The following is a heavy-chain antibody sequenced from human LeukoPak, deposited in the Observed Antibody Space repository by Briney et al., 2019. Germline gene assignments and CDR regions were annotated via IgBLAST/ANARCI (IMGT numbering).Heavy chain of an antibody. V-gene: IGHV4-30-2*01. J-gene: IGHJ3*01. CDR2: LYHSGNI. CDR1: GDSINSGGYS. Sequence: SDTLSLTCAVSGDSINSGGYSWNWIRQAPGKGLEWIGRLYHSGNIYYNPSLNSRVTISVDRSKNQLSPSLSSVTAADTAVYFCARDRIDAFDFWGQGTMVTVSS. CDR3: ARDRIDAFDF.